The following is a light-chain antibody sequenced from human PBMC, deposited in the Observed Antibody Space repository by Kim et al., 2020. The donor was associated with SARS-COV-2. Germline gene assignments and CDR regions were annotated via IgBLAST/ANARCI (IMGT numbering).Light chain of an antibody. CDR1: SNNVGNQG. J-gene: IGLJ3*02. CDR3: SAWDSSLSAWV. V-gene: IGLV10-54*01. CDR2: RNN. Sequence: QAGLNQPPSVSKGLRQTATLTCTGNSNNVGNQGAAWLQQHQGHPPKLLSYRNNNRPSGISERLSASRSGNTASLTITGLQPEDEAVYYCSAWDSSLSAWVFGGGTQLTVL.